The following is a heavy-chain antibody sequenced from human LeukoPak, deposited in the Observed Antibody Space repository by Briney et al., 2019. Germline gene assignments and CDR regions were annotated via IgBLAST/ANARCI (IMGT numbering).Heavy chain of an antibody. V-gene: IGHV3-30*02. CDR3: ARGHIAAPPDY. J-gene: IGHJ4*02. CDR1: GFNFGTHW. Sequence: GGSLRLSCAASGFNFGTHWMTWVRQAPGKGLEWVAFIRYDGSNKYYADSVKGRFTISRDNSKNTLYLQMNSLRAEDTAVYYCARGHIAAPPDYWGQGTLVTVSS. D-gene: IGHD6-6*01. CDR2: IRYDGSNK.